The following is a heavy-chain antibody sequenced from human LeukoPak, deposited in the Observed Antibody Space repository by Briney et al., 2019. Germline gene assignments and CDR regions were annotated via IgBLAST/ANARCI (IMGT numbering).Heavy chain of an antibody. CDR1: GGSFSGYY. V-gene: IGHV4-34*01. J-gene: IGHJ4*02. Sequence: LETLSLTCAVYGGSFSGYYWSWIRQPPGKGLEWIGEINHSGSTNYNPSLKSRVTISVDTSKNQFSLKLSSVTAADTAVYYCARVGPYYDFWSGYYTRQIFDYWGQGTLVTVSS. CDR2: INHSGST. D-gene: IGHD3-3*01. CDR3: ARVGPYYDFWSGYYTRQIFDY.